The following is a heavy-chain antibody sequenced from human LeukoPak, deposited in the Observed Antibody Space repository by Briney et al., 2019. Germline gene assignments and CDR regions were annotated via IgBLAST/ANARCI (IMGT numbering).Heavy chain of an antibody. CDR2: MNPNSGHT. Sequence: GASVKVSCKASGYTFTSYDINWVRQATGQGLEWMGWMNPNSGHTGYAQKFQGRVTMTRNTSISTAYMELSSLRSEDTAVYYCARGQSRYGDYWYFDLWGRGTLVTVSS. CDR3: ARGQSRYGDYWYFDL. J-gene: IGHJ2*01. V-gene: IGHV1-8*01. CDR1: GYTFTSYD. D-gene: IGHD4-17*01.